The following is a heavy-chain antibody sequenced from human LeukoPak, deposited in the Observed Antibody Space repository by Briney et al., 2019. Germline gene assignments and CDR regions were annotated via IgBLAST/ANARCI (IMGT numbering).Heavy chain of an antibody. CDR2: IAYDGSNR. CDR1: GFTFSSYA. CDR3: AKEEYSYGFLAPDY. D-gene: IGHD5-18*01. V-gene: IGHV3-30*18. J-gene: IGHJ4*02. Sequence: GGSLRLSCAASGFTFSSYAMSWVRQAPGKGLEWVAVIAYDGSNRYYADSVKGRFTISRDNSKNTLYLQMNSLRAEDTAVYYCAKEEYSYGFLAPDYWGQGTLVTVSS.